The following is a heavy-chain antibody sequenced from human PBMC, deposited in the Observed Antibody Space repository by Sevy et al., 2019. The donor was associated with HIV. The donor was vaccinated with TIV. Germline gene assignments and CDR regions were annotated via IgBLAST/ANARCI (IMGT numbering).Heavy chain of an antibody. D-gene: IGHD2-15*01. CDR3: ARAAQYCSGGSCYGPGDYYYGMDV. CDR2: INPNSGGT. V-gene: IGHV1-2*02. J-gene: IGHJ6*02. CDR1: GYTFTGYY. Sequence: ASVKVSGKASGYTFTGYYMHWVRQAPGQGLEWMGWINPNSGGTNYAQRFQGRVTMTRDTSISTAYMELSRLRSDDTAVYYCARAAQYCSGGSCYGPGDYYYGMDVWGQGTTVTVSS.